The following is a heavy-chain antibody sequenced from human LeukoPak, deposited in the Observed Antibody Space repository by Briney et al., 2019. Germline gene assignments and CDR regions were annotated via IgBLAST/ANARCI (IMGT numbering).Heavy chain of an antibody. CDR3: AKVYYYDSSGYYFFDY. CDR2: ISYDGSNK. CDR1: GFTFSSYA. Sequence: GGSLRLSCAASGFTFSSYAMHWVRQAPGKGLEWVALISYDGSNKYYADSVKGRFTLSRDNSKNTLYLQMNSLRPEDTAVYYCAKVYYYDSSGYYFFDYWGQGTPVTVSS. J-gene: IGHJ4*02. D-gene: IGHD3-22*01. V-gene: IGHV3-30*18.